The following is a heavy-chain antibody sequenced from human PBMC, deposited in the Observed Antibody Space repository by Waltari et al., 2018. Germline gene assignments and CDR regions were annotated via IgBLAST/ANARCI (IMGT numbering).Heavy chain of an antibody. CDR2: GYYNGTT. Sequence: QLQLQESGPGLVTSSETLSLPRTVSGAPISSSRYYWGGIRQSPGKGLEWIGSGYYNGTTYYHPSLKGRVTISVDTSKKQFFLKLSSVTASDTAMYYCARYPAVVYAKVDPWGQGTLVIVSS. V-gene: IGHV4-39*01. CDR3: ARYPAVVYAKVDP. J-gene: IGHJ5*02. CDR1: GAPISSSRYY. D-gene: IGHD2-8*02.